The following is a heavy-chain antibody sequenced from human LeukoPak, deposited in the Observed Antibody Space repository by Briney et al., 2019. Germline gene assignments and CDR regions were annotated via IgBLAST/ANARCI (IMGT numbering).Heavy chain of an antibody. D-gene: IGHD3-10*01. CDR2: IYPTDSDT. Sequence: GESLKISCKTSGYSFTSYWVGWVRQMPGKGLEWMGIIYPTDSDTRYSPSVQGQVTISVDKSITTAYLQWSSLKAPDTAMYYCARGSGSAVNFWGQGTLVTVSS. CDR1: GYSFTSYW. V-gene: IGHV5-51*01. J-gene: IGHJ4*02. CDR3: ARGSGSAVNF.